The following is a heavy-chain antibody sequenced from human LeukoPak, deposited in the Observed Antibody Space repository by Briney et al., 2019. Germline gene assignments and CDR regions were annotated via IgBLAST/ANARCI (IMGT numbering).Heavy chain of an antibody. Sequence: SETLSLTCAVYGGSFSGYYWSWIRQPPGKGLEWIGEINHSGSTYYNPSLKSRVTISVDTSKNQLSLKLSSVTAADTAVYYCAKDSSSWIDAFDIWGQGTMVIVSS. V-gene: IGHV4-34*01. CDR2: INHSGST. J-gene: IGHJ3*02. CDR1: GGSFSGYY. CDR3: AKDSSSWIDAFDI. D-gene: IGHD6-13*01.